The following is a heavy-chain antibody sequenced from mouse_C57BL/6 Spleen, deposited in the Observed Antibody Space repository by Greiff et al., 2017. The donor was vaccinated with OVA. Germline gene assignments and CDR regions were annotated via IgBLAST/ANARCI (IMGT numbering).Heavy chain of an antibody. D-gene: IGHD2-5*01. Sequence: EVMLVESGEGLVKPGGSLKLSCAASGFTFSSYAMSWVRQTPEKRLEWVAYISSGGDYIYYADTVKGRFTISRDNARNTMYLQMSSLKSEDTAMYYCTRADYSNYYFDYWGQGTTLTVSS. CDR1: GFTFSSYA. CDR3: TRADYSNYYFDY. J-gene: IGHJ2*01. V-gene: IGHV5-9-1*02. CDR2: ISSGGDYI.